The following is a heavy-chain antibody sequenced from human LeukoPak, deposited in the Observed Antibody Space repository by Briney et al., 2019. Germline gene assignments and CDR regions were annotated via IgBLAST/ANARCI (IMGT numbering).Heavy chain of an antibody. CDR3: AREYYDILTGYYSFDY. J-gene: IGHJ4*02. D-gene: IGHD3-9*01. CDR1: GGSISSYY. V-gene: IGHV4-59*01. CDR2: IYYSGST. Sequence: SETLSLTCTVSGGSISSYYWSWIRQPPGKGLEWIGYIYYSGSTNYNPSLKSRVTISVDTSKNQFSLKLSSVTAADTAVYYCAREYYDILTGYYSFDYWGQGTLVTVSS.